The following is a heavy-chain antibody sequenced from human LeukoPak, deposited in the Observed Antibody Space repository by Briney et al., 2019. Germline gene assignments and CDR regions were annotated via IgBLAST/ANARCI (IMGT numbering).Heavy chain of an antibody. D-gene: IGHD3-3*01. CDR1: GYTFTSYD. V-gene: IGHV1-8*01. CDR2: MNPNSGNT. CDR3: ARASFYDFWSGYYRTEFDP. J-gene: IGHJ5*02. Sequence: ASVKVSCKASGYTFTSYDINWVRQATGRGLEWMGWMNPNSGNTGYAQKFQGRVTMTRNTSISTAYMELSSLRSEDTAVYYCARASFYDFWSGYYRTEFDPWGQGTLVTVSS.